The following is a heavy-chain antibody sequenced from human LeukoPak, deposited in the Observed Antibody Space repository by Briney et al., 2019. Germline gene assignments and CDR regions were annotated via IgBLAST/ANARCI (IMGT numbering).Heavy chain of an antibody. Sequence: GGSLRLSCAASGFTFSSYAMGWVRQAPGKGLEWVSAISGSGGTTFYADSVKGRFTISRDNSKNTLYLQSNSLRAEDMAVYYCAKAGGDYYYYYGMDVWGQGTTVTVSS. J-gene: IGHJ6*02. V-gene: IGHV3-23*01. D-gene: IGHD2-21*02. CDR2: ISGSGGTT. CDR3: AKAGGDYYYYYGMDV. CDR1: GFTFSSYA.